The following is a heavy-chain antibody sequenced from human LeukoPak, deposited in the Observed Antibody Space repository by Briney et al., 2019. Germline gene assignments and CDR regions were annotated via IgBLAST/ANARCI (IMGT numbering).Heavy chain of an antibody. CDR1: GGTFSSYA. CDR3: ARRGEATRYNWFDP. D-gene: IGHD3-16*01. CDR2: ISAYNGNT. V-gene: IGHV1-18*01. J-gene: IGHJ5*02. Sequence: ASVKVSCKASGGTFSSYAISWVRQAPGQGLEWMGWISAYNGNTNYAQKLQGRVTMTTDTSTSTAYMELRSLRSDDTAVYYCARRGEATRYNWFDPWGQGTLVTVSS.